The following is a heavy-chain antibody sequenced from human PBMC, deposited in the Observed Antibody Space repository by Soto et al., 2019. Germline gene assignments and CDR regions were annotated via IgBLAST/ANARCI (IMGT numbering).Heavy chain of an antibody. CDR3: GIVQCTDG. Sequence: GGSVRPSCVDSGFTFSDSAMAWNRQTPGTALEWVSSFSGRGASESYADSGKGRVSISRDNSKNTVFLQMISLRAECTDVDYCGIVQCTDGWGEGGMFTVGS. CDR1: GFTFSDSA. J-gene: IGHJ6*01. CDR2: FSGRGASE. V-gene: IGHV3-23*01.